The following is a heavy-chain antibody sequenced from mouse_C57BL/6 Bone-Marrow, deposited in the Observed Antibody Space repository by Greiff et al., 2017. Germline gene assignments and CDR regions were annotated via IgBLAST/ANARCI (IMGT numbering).Heavy chain of an antibody. CDR3: AREYYYGSRDWYFDV. CDR1: GYTFTSYW. Sequence: VQLQQPGAELVKPGASVKLSCKASGYTFTSYWMHWVKQRPGQGLEWIGMIHPNSGSTNYNEKFKSKATLTVDKSSSTAYMKLSSLTSEDSAVYYCAREYYYGSRDWYFDVWGTGTTVTVSS. CDR2: IHPNSGST. D-gene: IGHD1-1*01. V-gene: IGHV1-64*01. J-gene: IGHJ1*03.